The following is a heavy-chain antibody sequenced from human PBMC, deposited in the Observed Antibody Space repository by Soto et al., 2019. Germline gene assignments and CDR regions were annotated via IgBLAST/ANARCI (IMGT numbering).Heavy chain of an antibody. V-gene: IGHV1-2*02. CDR3: ATDDYGIFPY. CDR1: GYPFPTYY. D-gene: IGHD3-10*01. CDR2: IDPRSGGT. J-gene: IGHJ4*02. Sequence: HVQLVQSGTEGKKPGASVRVSCMVSGYPFPTYYIHWVRQAPGQGLEWMGWIDPRSGGTVYEQKFQGRVTMTRDTSISTVYMDLSGLTSDDTALYYCATDDYGIFPYWGQGSLVTGSS.